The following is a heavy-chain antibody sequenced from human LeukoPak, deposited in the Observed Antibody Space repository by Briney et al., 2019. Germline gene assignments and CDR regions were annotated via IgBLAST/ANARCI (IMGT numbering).Heavy chain of an antibody. J-gene: IGHJ5*02. CDR2: ISYDGSNK. CDR1: GFTFSSYA. D-gene: IGHD6-6*01. CDR3: ARDSPYSSSNWSDP. Sequence: GGSLRLSCAASGFTFSSYAMHWVRQAPGKGLEWVAVISYDGSNKYYADSVKGRFTISRDNSKNTLYLQMNSLRAEDTAVYYCARDSPYSSSNWSDPWGQGTLVTVSS. V-gene: IGHV3-30-3*01.